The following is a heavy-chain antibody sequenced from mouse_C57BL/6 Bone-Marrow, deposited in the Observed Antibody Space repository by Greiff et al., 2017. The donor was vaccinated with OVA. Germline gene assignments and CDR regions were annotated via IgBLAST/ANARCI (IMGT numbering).Heavy chain of an antibody. J-gene: IGHJ3*01. D-gene: IGHD1-1*01. Sequence: VKLQQSGAELMKPGASVKLSCKATGYTFTGYWIEWVKQRPGHGLEWIGEILPGSGSTNYNEKFKGKATFTADTSSNTAYMQLSSLTTEDSAIYYCARERLNYYGSRFAYWGQGTLVTVSA. CDR3: ARERLNYYGSRFAY. CDR1: GYTFTGYW. V-gene: IGHV1-9*01. CDR2: ILPGSGST.